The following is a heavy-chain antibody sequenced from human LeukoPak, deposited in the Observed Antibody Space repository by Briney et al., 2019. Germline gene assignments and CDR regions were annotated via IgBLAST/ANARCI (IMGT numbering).Heavy chain of an antibody. D-gene: IGHD1-26*01. Sequence: GEPLKISCKGSGYSLTSYWIGWVRQMPGKGLEWMGIIYPGDSETRYSPSFQGQVTISADKSISTAYLQWSSLKASDTAMYYCARGGYYYYYYMDVWGKGTTVTISS. CDR2: IYPGDSET. V-gene: IGHV5-51*01. CDR1: GYSLTSYW. CDR3: ARGGYYYYYYMDV. J-gene: IGHJ6*03.